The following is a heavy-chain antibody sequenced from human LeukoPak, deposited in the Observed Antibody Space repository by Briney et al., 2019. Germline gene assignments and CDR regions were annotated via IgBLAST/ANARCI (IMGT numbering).Heavy chain of an antibody. CDR2: ISSSSSYI. CDR1: GFTFSSHS. V-gene: IGHV3-21*01. CDR3: ARDRPYCSSTSCYLGPIGS. Sequence: GGSLRLSCAASGFTFSSHSMNWVRQAPGKGLEWVSSISSSSSYIYYADSVKGRFTISRDNAKNSLYLQMNSLRAEDTAVYYCARDRPYCSSTSCYLGPIGSWGQGTLVTVSS. D-gene: IGHD2-2*01. J-gene: IGHJ5*02.